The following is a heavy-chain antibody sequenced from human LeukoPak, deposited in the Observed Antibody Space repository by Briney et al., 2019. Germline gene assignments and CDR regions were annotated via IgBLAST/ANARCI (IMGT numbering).Heavy chain of an antibody. CDR1: GYSFTSYW. J-gene: IGHJ4*02. CDR2: IYPGDSDT. Sequence: GESLQISCKGSGYSFTSYWIGWVRQMPGKGLEWMGIIYPGDSDTRYSPSFQGQVTISADKSISTAYLQWSSLKASDTAMYYCARVYYYDSSGYRNFDYWGQGTLVTVSS. D-gene: IGHD3-22*01. CDR3: ARVYYYDSSGYRNFDY. V-gene: IGHV5-51*01.